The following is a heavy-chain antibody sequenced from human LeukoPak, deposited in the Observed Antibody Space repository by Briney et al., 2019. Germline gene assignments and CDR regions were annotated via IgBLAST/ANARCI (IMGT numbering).Heavy chain of an antibody. CDR3: ASSLLTRGRGPSDY. D-gene: IGHD3-16*01. V-gene: IGHV3-23*01. J-gene: IGHJ4*02. Sequence: GGSLRLSCAASGFTFRSYAMSWVRQTPGKGWEGVSAISGSGGSTYYADSVKGRFTISRDNSKNTLFLQMNSLRAEDTAFYYCASSLLTRGRGPSDYWGQGTLVTVSS. CDR1: GFTFRSYA. CDR2: ISGSGGST.